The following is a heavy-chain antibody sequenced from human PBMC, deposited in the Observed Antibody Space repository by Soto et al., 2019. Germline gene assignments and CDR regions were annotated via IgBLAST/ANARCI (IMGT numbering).Heavy chain of an antibody. J-gene: IGHJ6*02. CDR1: GFTFSSHL. Sequence: GGSLRLSCAASGFTFSSHLMHWVRQAPGQGLEWVSGISGIGGGGSTFYTDSVKGRFTISRDNSKNTLYLQMSSLRAEDTAIYYCAKDGTTYYYDSSGYPEAYYYYGMDVWGQGTAVTVSS. V-gene: IGHV3-23*01. CDR3: AKDGTTYYYDSSGYPEAYYYYGMDV. D-gene: IGHD3-22*01. CDR2: ISGIGGGGST.